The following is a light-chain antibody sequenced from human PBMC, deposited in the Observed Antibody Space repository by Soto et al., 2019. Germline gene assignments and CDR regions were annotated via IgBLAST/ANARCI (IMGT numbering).Light chain of an antibody. CDR2: EVS. CDR1: SSDVGGYNY. J-gene: IGLJ1*01. V-gene: IGLV2-14*01. CDR3: SSYTRTSTSYV. Sequence: QSVLTQPASVSGSPGQSITISCTGTSSDVGGYNYVSWYQQHPGKAPKLMIYEVSNRPSRVSNRFSGSKSGNTASLTISGLQAEDEADYYCSSYTRTSTSYVFGNGTKVT.